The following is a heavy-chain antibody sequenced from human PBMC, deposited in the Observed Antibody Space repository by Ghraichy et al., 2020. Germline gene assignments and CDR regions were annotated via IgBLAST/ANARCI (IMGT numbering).Heavy chain of an antibody. Sequence: SETLSLTCAVYGGSFSGYFWSWIRQPPGKGLAWIGDIDHTVSTNYNPSLRSRVSLSLDRSKHQLSLKVTSVTAADTAVYFCARDNIALVTVSAASLFDSWGQGTLVTVSS. J-gene: IGHJ4*02. V-gene: IGHV4-34*01. CDR2: IDHTVST. CDR1: GGSFSGYF. D-gene: IGHD2-2*01. CDR3: ARDNIALVTVSAASLFDS.